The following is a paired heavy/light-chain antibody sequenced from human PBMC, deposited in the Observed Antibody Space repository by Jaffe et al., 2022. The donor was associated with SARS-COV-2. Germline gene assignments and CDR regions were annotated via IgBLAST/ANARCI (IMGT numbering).Light chain of an antibody. CDR2: EVS. CDR3: SSYTSSSTTVV. Sequence: QSALTQPASVSGSPGQSITISCTGTSSDVGGYNYVSWYQQHPGNAPKLMIYEVSNRPSGVPDRFSGSKSGNTASLTISGLQAEDEADYYCSSYTSSSTTVVFGGGTKLTVL. J-gene: IGLJ2*01. CDR1: SSDVGGYNY. V-gene: IGLV2-14*01.
Heavy chain of an antibody. D-gene: IGHD1-1*01. CDR2: LSGGGGAT. Sequence: EVQLLESGGGLVQPGGSLSLSCAASGFTFSSYAMSWVRQAPGKGLEWVSGLSGGGGATYYADSVKGRFTISRDNSRNTLYLQMNSLRAEDTAIYYCAKARTGTTPRGVGYYGMDVWGQGTTVTVSS. V-gene: IGHV3-23*01. CDR1: GFTFSSYA. J-gene: IGHJ6*02. CDR3: AKARTGTTPRGVGYYGMDV.